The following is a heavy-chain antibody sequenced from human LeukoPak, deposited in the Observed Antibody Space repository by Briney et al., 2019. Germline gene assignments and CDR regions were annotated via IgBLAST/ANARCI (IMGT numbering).Heavy chain of an antibody. CDR3: ARDRDSGSYQRFEY. J-gene: IGHJ4*02. CDR2: INQNSGGT. Sequence: SVTVSCKTSGYTFTDYYMQWVRQAPAQGHAWVGWINQNSGGTMYAQKFQGRAPITTDTSISTAYMELSRRRSDDTAVYYCARDRDSGSYQRFEYWGQGTLVTVSS. CDR1: GYTFTDYY. V-gene: IGHV1-2*02. D-gene: IGHD1-26*01.